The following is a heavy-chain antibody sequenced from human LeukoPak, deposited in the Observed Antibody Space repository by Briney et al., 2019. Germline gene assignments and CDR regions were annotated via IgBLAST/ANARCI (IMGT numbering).Heavy chain of an antibody. Sequence: SETLSLTCTVSGGSISSGGYFWTWIRQQPGKGLEWIGYIYYSGSTYYNPSLKRRVTISVDLSKNQFSLKLSSVTAADTAVYYCARAPYSSSSVDYWGQGTLVTVSS. J-gene: IGHJ4*02. CDR3: ARAPYSSSSVDY. V-gene: IGHV4-31*03. CDR2: IYYSGST. CDR1: GGSISSGGYF. D-gene: IGHD6-6*01.